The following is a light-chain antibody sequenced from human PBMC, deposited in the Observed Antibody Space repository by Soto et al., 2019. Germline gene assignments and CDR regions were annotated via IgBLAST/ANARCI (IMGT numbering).Light chain of an antibody. CDR3: QQRSNWPRT. J-gene: IGKJ2*01. Sequence: EIVLTQSPATLSXSPGEXXTXXXRAXXXXXSSLGWYQQIPGQAPRLLIYDASNRATGIPARFSGSGSGTDFTLTISSLEPEDFAVYYCQQRSNWPRTFGQGTKLEIK. V-gene: IGKV3-11*01. CDR2: DAS. CDR1: XXXXSS.